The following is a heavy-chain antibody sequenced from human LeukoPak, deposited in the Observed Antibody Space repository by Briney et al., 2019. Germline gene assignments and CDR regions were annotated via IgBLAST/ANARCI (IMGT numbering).Heavy chain of an antibody. CDR3: ARIAVAGGFDY. V-gene: IGHV1-46*01. CDR2: INPSGGST. D-gene: IGHD6-19*01. Sequence: ASVKVSCKASGYTFTSYYMHWVRQAPGQGLEWMGIINPSGGSTSYAQKFQGRVTMTTDTSTSTAYMELRSLRSDDTAVYYCARIAVAGGFDYWGQGTLVTVSS. J-gene: IGHJ4*02. CDR1: GYTFTSYY.